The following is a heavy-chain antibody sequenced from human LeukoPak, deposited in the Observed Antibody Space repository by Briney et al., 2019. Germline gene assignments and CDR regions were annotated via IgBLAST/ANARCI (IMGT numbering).Heavy chain of an antibody. J-gene: IGHJ4*02. CDR1: GGTFSSYA. Sequence: SVKVSCKASGGTFSSYAISWVRQAPGQGLEWMGGIIPIFGTANYAQKFQGRVTITTDESTSTAYMELGSLRSEDTAVYYCARVHTRRGYSYGPADYWGQGTLVTVSS. D-gene: IGHD5-18*01. CDR3: ARVHTRRGYSYGPADY. V-gene: IGHV1-69*05. CDR2: IIPIFGTA.